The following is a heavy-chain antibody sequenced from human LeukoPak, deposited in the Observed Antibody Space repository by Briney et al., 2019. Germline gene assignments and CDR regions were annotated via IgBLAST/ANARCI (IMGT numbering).Heavy chain of an antibody. CDR2: ISAYNGNT. V-gene: IGHV1-18*01. Sequence: ASVKVSCKASGYTFTSYGISWVRQAPGQGLEWMGWISAYNGNTNYAQKLQGRVTMTTDTSTSTAYMELRSLRSDDTAVYYCARALPHVYYYDSSGYSNWFDLWGQGTLVTVTS. CDR3: ARALPHVYYYDSSGYSNWFDL. J-gene: IGHJ5*02. D-gene: IGHD3-22*01. CDR1: GYTFTSYG.